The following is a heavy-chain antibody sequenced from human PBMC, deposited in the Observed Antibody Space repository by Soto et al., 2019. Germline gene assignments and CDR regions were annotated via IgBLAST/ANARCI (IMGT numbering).Heavy chain of an antibody. Sequence: SETLSLTCTVSGGSISSYYWSWIRQPPGKGLEWIGYIYYSGSTNYNPSLKSRVTISVDTSKNQFSLKLSSVTAADTAVYYCASVASYCSGGSCYDYWGQGTLVTVSS. CDR1: GGSISSYY. CDR3: ASVASYCSGGSCYDY. J-gene: IGHJ4*02. D-gene: IGHD2-15*01. CDR2: IYYSGST. V-gene: IGHV4-59*01.